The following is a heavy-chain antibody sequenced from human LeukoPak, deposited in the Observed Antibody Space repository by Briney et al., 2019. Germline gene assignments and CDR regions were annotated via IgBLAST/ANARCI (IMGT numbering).Heavy chain of an antibody. CDR3: ARVSGERYYYYYYMDV. V-gene: IGHV3-7*01. CDR1: QFTFSIHG. CDR2: IKQDGSEK. D-gene: IGHD1-1*01. Sequence: GGSLRLSCAASQFTFSIHGMHWVRQAPGKGLEWVANIKQDGSEKYYVDSVKGRFTISRDNAKNSLYMQMNSLRAEDTAVYYCARVSGERYYYYYYMDVWGKGTTVTVSS. J-gene: IGHJ6*03.